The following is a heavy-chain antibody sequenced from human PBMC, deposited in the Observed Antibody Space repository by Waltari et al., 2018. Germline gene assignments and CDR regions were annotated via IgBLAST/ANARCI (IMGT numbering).Heavy chain of an antibody. CDR2: IKQDGSEK. Sequence: EVQLVESGGGLVQPGGSLRLSCAASGFTFSSHWMSWVRQAPGKGLEWVANIKQDGSEKYYVDSVKGRFTISRDNAKNSLYLQMNSLRAEDTAVYYCAGGTIFYGMDVWGQGTTVTVSS. V-gene: IGHV3-7*04. D-gene: IGHD3-3*01. J-gene: IGHJ6*02. CDR3: AGGTIFYGMDV. CDR1: GFTFSSHW.